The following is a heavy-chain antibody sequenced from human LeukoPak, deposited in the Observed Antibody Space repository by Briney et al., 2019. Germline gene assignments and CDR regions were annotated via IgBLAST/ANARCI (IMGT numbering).Heavy chain of an antibody. J-gene: IGHJ4*02. CDR2: IYYSGST. D-gene: IGHD6-19*01. CDR3: ARGMGIAVAGPYFDY. V-gene: IGHV4-59*01. Sequence: SETLSLTCTVPGGSLSSYYWSWIRQPPGKGLEWIGYIYYSGSTNYNPSLKSRVTISVDTSKNQFSLKLSSVTAADTAVYYCARGMGIAVAGPYFDYWGQGTLVTVSS. CDR1: GGSLSSYY.